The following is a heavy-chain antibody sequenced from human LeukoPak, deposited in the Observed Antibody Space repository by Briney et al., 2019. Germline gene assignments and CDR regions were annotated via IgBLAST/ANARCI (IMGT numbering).Heavy chain of an antibody. J-gene: IGHJ4*02. CDR2: IRSKANSYAT. CDR3: TRYGSSSGSTDY. V-gene: IGHV3-73*01. D-gene: IGHD6-6*01. Sequence: GGSLRLSCAASGFTFSGSAMHWVRQASGKGLEWVGRIRSKANSYATAYAASVKGRFTISRDDSKNTAYLQMNSLKTEDTAVYYCTRYGSSSGSTDYWGQGTLVTVSS. CDR1: GFTFSGSA.